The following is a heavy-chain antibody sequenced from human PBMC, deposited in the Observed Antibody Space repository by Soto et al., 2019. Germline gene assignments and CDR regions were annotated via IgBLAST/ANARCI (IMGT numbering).Heavy chain of an antibody. J-gene: IGHJ4*02. V-gene: IGHV3-33*01. CDR2: IWSDGSDK. CDR3: ARGPVSSAWYFGGN. Sequence: PGGSLRLSCAASGFTFSSYGMHWVRQAPGKGLEWMAVIWSDGSDKYYADSVKGRFTISRDNSKNTLFLQMNSLRAEDTAVYFCARGPVSSAWYFGGNWGQGTLVTVSS. CDR1: GFTFSSYG. D-gene: IGHD6-19*01.